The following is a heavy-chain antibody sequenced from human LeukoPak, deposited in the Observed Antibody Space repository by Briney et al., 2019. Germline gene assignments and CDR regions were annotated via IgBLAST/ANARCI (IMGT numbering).Heavy chain of an antibody. CDR2: INHSGST. Sequence: SETLSLTCAVYGGSFSGYYWSWIRQPPGEGLEWIGEINHSGSTNYNPSLKSRVTISVDTSKNQFSLKLSSVTAADTAVYYCARGQDPTRRDAFDIWGQGTMVTVSS. D-gene: IGHD5-24*01. J-gene: IGHJ3*02. CDR3: ARGQDPTRRDAFDI. V-gene: IGHV4-34*01. CDR1: GGSFSGYY.